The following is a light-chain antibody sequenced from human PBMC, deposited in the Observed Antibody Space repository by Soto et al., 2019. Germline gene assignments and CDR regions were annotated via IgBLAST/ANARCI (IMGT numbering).Light chain of an antibody. Sequence: QSVLTQPPSLSGAPGQRGTISCTGSFSNIGAGYEVHWYQQIPGTAPKLLISGHNNRPSGVPDRFFGSKSGASASLTIIGLQAEDEADYYCQSYDGSLSGSGVLSGGTKVNVL. CDR3: QSYDGSLSGSGV. V-gene: IGLV1-40*01. CDR1: FSNIGAGYE. CDR2: GHN. J-gene: IGLJ3*02.